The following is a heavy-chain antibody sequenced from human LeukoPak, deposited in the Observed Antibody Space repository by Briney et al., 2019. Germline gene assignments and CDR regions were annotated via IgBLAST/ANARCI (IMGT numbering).Heavy chain of an antibody. CDR1: GFTFSSYW. CDR3: ARDLAVAGTNAAAGY. J-gene: IGHJ4*02. D-gene: IGHD6-19*01. CDR2: INSDGSST. V-gene: IGHV3-74*01. Sequence: GGSLRLSCAASGFTFSSYWMHWVRQAPGKGLVWVLRINSDGSSTNYADSLKGRFTVSRDNAKSTLYLQMNSLRVEDTAVYYCARDLAVAGTNAAAGYWGQGTLVTVSS.